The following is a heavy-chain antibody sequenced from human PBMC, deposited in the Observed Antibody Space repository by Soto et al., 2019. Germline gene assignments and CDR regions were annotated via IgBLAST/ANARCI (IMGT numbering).Heavy chain of an antibody. CDR1: GGSFTGASFSGKY. J-gene: IGHJ6*03. CDR2: INPSGTT. V-gene: IGHV4-34*02. CDR3: ARRAVAANTLSSYYYHNYKDV. D-gene: IGHD6-19*01. Sequence: QVQLQQWGAGLLKPSETLFLTCAVSGGSFTGASFSGKYCSWIRQSPETGLEWIGEINPSGTTDYNPSLKCRITLSVDTSKIQFFLRLTSVTAADTAVSYCARRAVAANTLSSYYYHNYKDVLGNGTTVSVSS.